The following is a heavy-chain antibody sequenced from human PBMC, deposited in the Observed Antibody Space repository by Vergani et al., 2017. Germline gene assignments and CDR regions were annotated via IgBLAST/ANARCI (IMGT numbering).Heavy chain of an antibody. CDR3: ARGGIAAAGRRVYYFDY. J-gene: IGHJ4*02. D-gene: IGHD6-13*01. V-gene: IGHV4-34*01. CDR1: GGSFSGYY. CDR2: INHSGST. Sequence: QVQLQQWGAGLLKPSETLSLTCAVYGGSFSGYYWSWIRQPPGKGLEWIGEINHSGSTNYNPSLKSRVTISVDTSKNHFSLKLSSVTAADTAVYYCARGGIAAAGRRVYYFDYWGQGTLVTVSS.